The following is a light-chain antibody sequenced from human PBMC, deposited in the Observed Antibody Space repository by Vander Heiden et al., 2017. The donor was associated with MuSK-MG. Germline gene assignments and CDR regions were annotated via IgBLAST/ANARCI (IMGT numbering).Light chain of an antibody. CDR3: HECDSTPRR. Sequence: DIQMNQSPSSLSASVGDRVTITCRASQSISSYLNWYQQKPGKAPKLLIYAASSLQSRVPSRFSASASGTDFTLTISRLQPEHITTYYCHECDSTPRRFGQGTKVEIK. V-gene: IGKV1-39*01. CDR2: AAS. J-gene: IGKJ1*01. CDR1: QSISSY.